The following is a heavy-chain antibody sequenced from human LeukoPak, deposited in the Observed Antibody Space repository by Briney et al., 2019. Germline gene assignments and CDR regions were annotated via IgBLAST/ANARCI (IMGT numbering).Heavy chain of an antibody. D-gene: IGHD1-26*01. Sequence: GGSLRLSCAASGFTFSSYTMNWVRQAPGKGLEWVSSISSSSSYIYYADSLNGRFTISRDDAKNSLYLQMTSLRVEDTAVYYCARESGSYPDGAFDIWGQGTMVTVSS. CDR2: ISSSSSYI. J-gene: IGHJ3*02. CDR3: ARESGSYPDGAFDI. CDR1: GFTFSSYT. V-gene: IGHV3-21*01.